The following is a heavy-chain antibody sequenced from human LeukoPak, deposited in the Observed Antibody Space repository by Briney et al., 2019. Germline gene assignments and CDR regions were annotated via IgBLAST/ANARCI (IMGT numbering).Heavy chain of an antibody. CDR2: IKQDGSEK. CDR1: GFTFKNSW. V-gene: IGHV3-7*01. D-gene: IGHD2-15*01. J-gene: IGHJ4*02. CDR3: ARNKGWELPAELDS. Sequence: GSLRLSCAASGFTFKNSWMSWVRQAPGKGLEWVANIKQDGSEKYYVDSVKGRFTISRDDAKTSVYLQMNSLRAEDTAVYYCARNKGWELPAELDSWGQGTLVTVSS.